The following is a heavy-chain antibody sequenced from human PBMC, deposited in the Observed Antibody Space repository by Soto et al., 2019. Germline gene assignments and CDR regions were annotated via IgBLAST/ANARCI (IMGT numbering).Heavy chain of an antibody. CDR2: TYHRSKWYN. D-gene: IGHD2-21*02. Sequence: PSQTLSLTCAISGDSVSSDSATWHWIRQSPSRGLEWLGRTYHRSKWYNDYAVSVKSRITINPDTSKNQFSLQLNSVTPEDTAVYYCARSTAPFHYYVMAVSSQGTTVTVSS. CDR1: GDSVSSDSAT. V-gene: IGHV6-1*01. CDR3: ARSTAPFHYYVMAV. J-gene: IGHJ6*02.